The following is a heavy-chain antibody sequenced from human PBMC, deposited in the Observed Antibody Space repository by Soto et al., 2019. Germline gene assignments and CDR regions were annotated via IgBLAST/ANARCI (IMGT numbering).Heavy chain of an antibody. D-gene: IGHD3-3*01. J-gene: IGHJ6*03. CDR1: GFTFSSYA. CDR3: ASSLSSYDFWSGYSYYMDV. Sequence: GGSLRLSCAASGFTFSSYAMHWVRQAPGKGLEYVSAISSNGGSTYYANSVKGRFTISRDNSKNTLYLQMGSLRAEDMAVYYCASSLSSYDFWSGYSYYMDVWGKGTKVTVSS. V-gene: IGHV3-64*01. CDR2: ISSNGGST.